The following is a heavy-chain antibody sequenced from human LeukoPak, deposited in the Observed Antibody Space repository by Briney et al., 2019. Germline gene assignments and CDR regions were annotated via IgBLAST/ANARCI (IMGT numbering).Heavy chain of an antibody. J-gene: IGHJ2*01. V-gene: IGHV3-23*01. D-gene: IGHD6-19*01. CDR3: ARDYSSGWLFDL. Sequence: GGSLRLSCAASGFPFSTYAMNWVRQAPGKGLEWVSAVTGSGANSYYADSVKGRFTVSRDNVENSPSLQMNSLRAEDTAVYYCARDYSSGWLFDLWGRGTLVTVSS. CDR2: VTGSGANS. CDR1: GFPFSTYA.